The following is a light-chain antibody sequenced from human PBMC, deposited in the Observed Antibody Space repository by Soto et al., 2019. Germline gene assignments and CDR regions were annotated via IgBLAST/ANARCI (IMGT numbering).Light chain of an antibody. CDR1: SRY. CDR3: QQSYRTPLT. Sequence: SRYLNWYQQKPGKAPKLLIYAESSLQSGVPSRFSGSGSGTYFTLTISSLQPEDFATYYCQQSYRTPLTFGGGTKVDIK. J-gene: IGKJ4*01. CDR2: AES. V-gene: IGKV1-39*01.